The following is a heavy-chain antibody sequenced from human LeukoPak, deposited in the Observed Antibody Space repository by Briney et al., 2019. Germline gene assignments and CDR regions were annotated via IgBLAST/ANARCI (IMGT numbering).Heavy chain of an antibody. J-gene: IGHJ6*03. CDR2: IYTSGST. V-gene: IGHV4-4*07. CDR3: ARVAGDSKNYYHYMDV. Sequence: PSETLSLTCTVSGGAISSYYWSWIRQPAGKGLEWIGRIYTSGSTNYNPPLKSRVTMSVDTSKNQFSLKLSSVTAADTAVYYCARVAGDSKNYYHYMDVWGKGTTVTVSS. CDR1: GGAISSYY. D-gene: IGHD4-17*01.